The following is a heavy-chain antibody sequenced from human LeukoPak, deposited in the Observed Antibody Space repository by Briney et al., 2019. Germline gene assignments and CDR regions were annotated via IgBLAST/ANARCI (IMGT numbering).Heavy chain of an antibody. V-gene: IGHV7-4-1*02. CDR1: GYTFTSYA. J-gene: IGHJ6*03. Sequence: ASVKVSCKASGYTFTSYAMNWVRQAPGQGLEWMGWINTNTGNPTYAQGFTGRFVFSLDTSVSTAYLQISSLKAEDTAVYYCARAHSGWPYYYYYYMDVWGKGTTVTVSS. CDR3: ARAHSGWPYYYYYYMDV. D-gene: IGHD6-19*01. CDR2: INTNTGNP.